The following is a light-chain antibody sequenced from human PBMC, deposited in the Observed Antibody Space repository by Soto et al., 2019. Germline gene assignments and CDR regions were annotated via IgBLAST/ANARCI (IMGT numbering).Light chain of an antibody. CDR1: QGISSA. V-gene: IGKV1D-13*01. Sequence: AIQLTQSPSSLSASVGDRVTITCRASQGISSALAWYQQKPGKAPKLLIYDASSLESGVPSRFSGSGSGTDFTLHISSLQTEDFAPSFCQQFNNYPVPFGQGTKLEIK. CDR3: QQFNNYPVP. CDR2: DAS. J-gene: IGKJ2*01.